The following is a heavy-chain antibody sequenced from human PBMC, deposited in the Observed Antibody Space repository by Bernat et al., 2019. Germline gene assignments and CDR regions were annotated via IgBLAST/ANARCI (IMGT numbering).Heavy chain of an antibody. CDR1: GYTFTSYG. CDR2: ISASNGNT. Sequence: QVQLVQSGAEVKKPGASVKVSCKASGYTFTSYGISWVRQAPGQGLEWMGWISASNGNTNYAQKIQGRVTITTDTATSTAYMQLRSLRSDDTAVYYCAGDTNRFFDYWGQGTLVTVSS. J-gene: IGHJ4*02. CDR3: AGDTNRFFDY. D-gene: IGHD3-3*01. V-gene: IGHV1-18*04.